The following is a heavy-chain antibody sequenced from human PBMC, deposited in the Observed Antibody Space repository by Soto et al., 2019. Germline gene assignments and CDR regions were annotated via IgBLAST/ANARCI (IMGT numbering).Heavy chain of an antibody. Sequence: EVQLLESGGGLVQPGGSLRLSCAASGFTFSSYAMSWVRQAPGKGLEWVSAISGSGGSTYYADSVKGRFTISRDNSKNTLYLQMNSLRAEDTSVYYCAKDPTLAVAGDYWGQGTLVTVSS. CDR2: ISGSGGST. V-gene: IGHV3-23*01. D-gene: IGHD6-19*01. CDR1: GFTFSSYA. J-gene: IGHJ4*02. CDR3: AKDPTLAVAGDY.